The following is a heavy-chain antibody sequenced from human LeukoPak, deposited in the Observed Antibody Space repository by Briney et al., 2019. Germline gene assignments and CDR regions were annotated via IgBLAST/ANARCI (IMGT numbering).Heavy chain of an antibody. CDR3: ARPTETYSYYYALDV. CDR1: GDSFTSYW. Sequence: LGESLKISCKGSGDSFTSYWIGWVRQMPGKGLEWMGIIYPGDSDTRYSPSFQGQVTISADKSISTAYLQWSSLKASDTAIYYCARPTETYSYYYALDVWGQGTTVAVSS. V-gene: IGHV5-51*01. J-gene: IGHJ6*02. CDR2: IYPGDSDT.